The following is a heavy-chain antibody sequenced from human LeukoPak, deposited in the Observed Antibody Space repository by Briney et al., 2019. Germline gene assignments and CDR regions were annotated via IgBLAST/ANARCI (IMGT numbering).Heavy chain of an antibody. CDR3: ARSLHSSGWTPYFDY. V-gene: IGHV4-4*02. CDR1: GGSISSSNW. Sequence: SETLSLTCAVSGGSISSSNWWSWVRQPPGKGLEWIGEIYHSGSTNYNPSLKSQVTISVDKSKNQFSLKLSSVTAADTAVYYCARSLHSSGWTPYFDYLGQGILVTVSS. J-gene: IGHJ4*02. CDR2: IYHSGST. D-gene: IGHD6-19*01.